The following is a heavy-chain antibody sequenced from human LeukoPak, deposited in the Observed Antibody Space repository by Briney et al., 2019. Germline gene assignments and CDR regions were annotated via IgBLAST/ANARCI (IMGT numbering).Heavy chain of an antibody. J-gene: IGHJ4*02. D-gene: IGHD3-10*01. CDR3: ARGSHSGSRPLDY. CDR1: GFTFSSCE. V-gene: IGHV3-48*03. Sequence: PGGSLRLSCAASGFTFSSCEMNWVRQAPGKGLEWVSYISSSGSTIYYADSVKGRFTISRDNAKNSLYLQMNSLRAEDTAVYYCARGSHSGSRPLDYWGQGTLVTVSS. CDR2: ISSSGSTI.